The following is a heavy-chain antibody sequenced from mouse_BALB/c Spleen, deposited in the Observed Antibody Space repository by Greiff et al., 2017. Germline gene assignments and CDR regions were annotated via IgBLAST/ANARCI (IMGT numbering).Heavy chain of an antibody. J-gene: IGHJ2*01. V-gene: IGHV3-8*02. CDR1: GDSITSGY. CDR3: ARRLTGTGYFDY. D-gene: IGHD4-1*01. Sequence: VQLKESGPSLVKPSQTLSLTCSVTGDSITSGYWNWIRKFPGNKLEYMGYISYSGSTYYNPSLKSRISITRDTSKNQYYLQLNSVTTEDTATYYCARRLTGTGYFDYWGQGTTLTVSS. CDR2: ISYSGST.